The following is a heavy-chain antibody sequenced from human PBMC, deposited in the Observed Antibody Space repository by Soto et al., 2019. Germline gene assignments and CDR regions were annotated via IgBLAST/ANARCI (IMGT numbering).Heavy chain of an antibody. V-gene: IGHV3-74*01. J-gene: IGHJ6*02. CDR2: INSDGSST. CDR3: ARGGYSSGWSEGYYYYGMDV. Sequence: EVQLVESGGGLVQPGGSLRLSCAASGFTCSSYWMHWVRQAPGKGLVWVSRINSDGSSTSYADSVKGRFTISRDNAKNTLYLQMNSLRAEDTAVYYCARGGYSSGWSEGYYYYGMDVWGQGTTVTVSS. D-gene: IGHD6-19*01. CDR1: GFTCSSYW.